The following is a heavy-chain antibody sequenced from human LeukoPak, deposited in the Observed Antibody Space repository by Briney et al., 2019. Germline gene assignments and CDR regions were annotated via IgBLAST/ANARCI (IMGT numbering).Heavy chain of an antibody. D-gene: IGHD6-13*01. J-gene: IGHJ4*02. CDR3: ARGLLPIAVAGLDY. CDR1: GFTFSTYN. CDR2: ISSSSSYI. Sequence: GGSLRLSCAVSGFTFSTYNMNWVRQAPGKGLEWVSSISSSSSYIYYADSVKGRFTISRDNAKNSLYLQMNSLRAEDTAVYYCARGLLPIAVAGLDYWGQGTLVTVSS. V-gene: IGHV3-21*01.